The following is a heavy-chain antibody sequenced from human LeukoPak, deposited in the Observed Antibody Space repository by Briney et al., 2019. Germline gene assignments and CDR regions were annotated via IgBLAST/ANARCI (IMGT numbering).Heavy chain of an antibody. J-gene: IGHJ4*02. CDR1: GFTFSSYA. D-gene: IGHD1-26*01. CDR2: ISSSGSTI. CDR3: ARDYRIVGATHFDY. Sequence: PGGSLRLSCAASGFTFSSYAMSWVRQAPGKGLEWVSYISSSGSTIYYADSVKGRFTISRDNAKNSLYLQMNSLRAEDTAVYYCARDYRIVGATHFDYWGQGTLVTVSS. V-gene: IGHV3-48*04.